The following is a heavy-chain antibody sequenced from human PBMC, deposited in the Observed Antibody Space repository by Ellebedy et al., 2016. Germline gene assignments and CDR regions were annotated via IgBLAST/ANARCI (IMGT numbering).Heavy chain of an antibody. Sequence: GESLKISXKGSGYSFASSWIGWVRQMPGKGLEWMGIIYPADSETKYSPSFQGQVTISADTSISTTFLQWSSLKASDTAMYYCARHIGGATSGWFDPWGQGTLVTVSS. D-gene: IGHD1-26*01. CDR2: IYPADSET. V-gene: IGHV5-51*01. J-gene: IGHJ5*02. CDR3: ARHIGGATSGWFDP. CDR1: GYSFASSW.